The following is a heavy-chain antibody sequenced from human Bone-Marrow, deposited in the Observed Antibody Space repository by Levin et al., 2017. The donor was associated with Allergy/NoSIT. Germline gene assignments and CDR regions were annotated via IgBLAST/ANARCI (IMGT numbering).Heavy chain of an antibody. V-gene: IGHV4-39*07. CDR3: ARLYCNDPNAYTSWQYMVQHYFDH. CDR2: VYYSGST. J-gene: IGHJ4*02. Sequence: LSQTLSLPCSVSGSGSLSTSSYFWGWIRQPPGKGLEYIGNVYYSGSTYYNPSFKGRVTISVDTAKNQFSLKLRSLTAADTAVYYCARLYCNDPNAYTSWQYMVQHYFDHWGQGTPVTVSS. D-gene: IGHD2/OR15-2a*01. CDR1: GSGSLSTSSYF.